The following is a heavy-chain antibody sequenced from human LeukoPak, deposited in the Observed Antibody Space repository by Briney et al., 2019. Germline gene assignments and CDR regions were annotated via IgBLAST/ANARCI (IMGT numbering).Heavy chain of an antibody. V-gene: IGHV4-59*08. Sequence: SETLSLTCTVSGGSISSYYWSWIRQPPGKGLEWIGYIYYSGSTNYNPSLKSRVTISVDTSKNQFSLKLSSVTAADTAVYYCARHGLVGATGVHWGQGTLVTVSS. CDR3: ARHGLVGATGVH. CDR1: GGSISSYY. D-gene: IGHD1-26*01. CDR2: IYYSGST. J-gene: IGHJ4*02.